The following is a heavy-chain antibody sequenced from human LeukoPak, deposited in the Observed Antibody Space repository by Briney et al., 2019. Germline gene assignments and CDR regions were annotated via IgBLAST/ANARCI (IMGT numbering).Heavy chain of an antibody. Sequence: ASVKVSCKASGYTFTSYDINWVRQATGQGLEWMGWMNPNSGNTGYAQKFQGRITMTRNTSISTAYMELSGLRSEDTAVYYCARGRQGGGYRFGDYWGQGTLVTVSS. J-gene: IGHJ4*02. V-gene: IGHV1-8*01. CDR1: GYTFTSYD. CDR3: ARGRQGGGYRFGDY. CDR2: MNPNSGNT. D-gene: IGHD5-12*01.